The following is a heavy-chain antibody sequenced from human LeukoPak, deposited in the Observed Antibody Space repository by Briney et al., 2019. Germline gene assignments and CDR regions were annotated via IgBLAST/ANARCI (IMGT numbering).Heavy chain of an antibody. D-gene: IGHD1-26*01. CDR2: INHSGST. CDR3: ARSYSGSYYFDY. V-gene: IGHV4-34*01. Sequence: KPSETLSLTCAVYGGSFSGYYWSWIRQPPVKGLEWIGEINHSGSTNYNPSLKSRVTISIDTPKNQFSLKLSSVTAADTAVYYCARSYSGSYYFDYWGQGTLVTVSS. CDR1: GGSFSGYY. J-gene: IGHJ4*02.